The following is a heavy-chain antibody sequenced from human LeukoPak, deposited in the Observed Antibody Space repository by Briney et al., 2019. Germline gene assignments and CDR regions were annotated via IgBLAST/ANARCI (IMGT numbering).Heavy chain of an antibody. J-gene: IGHJ3*02. CDR1: GFSFSSYS. V-gene: IGHV3-48*04. D-gene: IGHD4-11*01. Sequence: GGSLRLSCAASGFSFSSYSMNWVRQAPGKGLEWVSYISHTGSTMSYADSVKGRFTISRDDAKNTVYLQMNSLRADDTAVYYCARDRGNYVIEAFDIWGQGTIVTVSS. CDR3: ARDRGNYVIEAFDI. CDR2: ISHTGSTM.